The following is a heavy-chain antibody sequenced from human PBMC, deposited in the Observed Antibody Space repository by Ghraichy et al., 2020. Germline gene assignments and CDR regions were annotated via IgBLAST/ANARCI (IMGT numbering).Heavy chain of an antibody. CDR3: ARDSSGSYTAFDY. CDR2: ISSSSSYI. CDR1: GFTFSSYS. Sequence: LNISCAASGFTFSSYSMNWVRQAPGKGLEWVSSISSSSSYIYYADSVKGRFTISRDNAKNSLYLQMNSLRAEDTAVYYCARDSSGSYTAFDYWGQGTLVTVSS. V-gene: IGHV3-21*01. J-gene: IGHJ4*02. D-gene: IGHD1-26*01.